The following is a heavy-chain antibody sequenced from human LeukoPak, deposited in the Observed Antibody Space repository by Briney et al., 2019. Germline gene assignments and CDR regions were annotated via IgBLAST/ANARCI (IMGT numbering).Heavy chain of an antibody. V-gene: IGHV3-7*03. CDR2: IKQDGSDK. D-gene: IGHD3-22*01. J-gene: IGHJ4*02. CDR3: ASASDSSGWYRSAY. CDR1: GFTFSYYW. Sequence: GGSLRLSCAASGFTFSYYWMSWVRQAPGKGLEWVANIKQDGSDKYYVDSVKGRFSISRDNAKNSLYLQMSSLRVEDTAVYYCASASDSSGWYRSAYWGQGTLVTVSS.